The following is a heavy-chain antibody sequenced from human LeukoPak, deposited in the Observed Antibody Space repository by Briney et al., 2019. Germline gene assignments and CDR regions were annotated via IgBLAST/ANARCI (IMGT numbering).Heavy chain of an antibody. D-gene: IGHD1-26*01. J-gene: IGHJ5*02. V-gene: IGHV4-59*08. Sequence: SETLSLTCTVSSGSISSYYWSWVRQPPGEGLEWIGHIYYTGGTNYNPSLKSRVTISVDTSTNQFSLNLSPVTATDTAVYYCARHGPYLGRLAWFDPWGQGTLVTVSS. CDR1: SGSISSYY. CDR2: IYYTGGT. CDR3: ARHGPYLGRLAWFDP.